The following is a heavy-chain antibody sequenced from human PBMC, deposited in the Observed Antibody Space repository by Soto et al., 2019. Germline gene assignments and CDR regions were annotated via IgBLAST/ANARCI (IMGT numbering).Heavy chain of an antibody. J-gene: IGHJ6*03. V-gene: IGHV1-3*01. CDR3: ARDTHRGAVAGTEFYYYYYMDV. CDR1: GYTFTSYA. CDR2: INAGNGNT. D-gene: IGHD6-19*01. Sequence: ASVKVSCKASGYTFTSYAMHWVRQAPGQRLEWMGWINAGNGNTKYSQKFQGRVTITRDTSASTAYMELSSLRSEDTAVYYCARDTHRGAVAGTEFYYYYYMDVWGKGTTVTVSS.